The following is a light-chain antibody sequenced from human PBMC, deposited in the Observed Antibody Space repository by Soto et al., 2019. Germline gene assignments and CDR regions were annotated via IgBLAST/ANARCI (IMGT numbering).Light chain of an antibody. V-gene: IGKV1-33*01. J-gene: IGKJ4*01. CDR2: DAS. Sequence: DIPMTQSPSSLSASVGDRVTITCQASQEISNYLNWYQQKPGKAPKLLIYDASNLETGVPSRFSGSVSGTDFTFTISSLQPEDIATYYCQQYDNLPLTFGGGTKEEIK. CDR3: QQYDNLPLT. CDR1: QEISNY.